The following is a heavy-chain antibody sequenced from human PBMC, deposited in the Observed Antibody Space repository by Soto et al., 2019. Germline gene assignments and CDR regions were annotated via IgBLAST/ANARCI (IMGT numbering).Heavy chain of an antibody. J-gene: IGHJ6*02. CDR1: GDTDTNYV. CDR2: IFPKFGTT. D-gene: IGHD3-16*02. Sequence: SVNVSCKASGDTDTNYVISWVRQAPGQGLEWMGGIFPKFGTTYSAQKLQDRLTITADESTSTVYMQLSSLRLDDTAVYYCEAEMTFGKLSVVWGQGTTVTVSS. V-gene: IGHV1-69*13. CDR3: EAEMTFGKLSVV.